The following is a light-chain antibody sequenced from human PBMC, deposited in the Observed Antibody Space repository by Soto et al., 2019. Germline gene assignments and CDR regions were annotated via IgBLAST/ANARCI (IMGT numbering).Light chain of an antibody. CDR2: NVY. CDR3: CCCSYADSSSFRVL. V-gene: IGLV2-14*03. CDR1: SSDVGAFNF. J-gene: IGLJ2*01. Sequence: QSALTQPASVSGSPGQSITISCTGTSSDVGAFNFVSWHQQHPGKAPKLMIYNVYDRPSGVSYRFSGSKSANTASLIISGLQAADEAEYYCCCCSYADSSSFRVLFGGGTQLTVL.